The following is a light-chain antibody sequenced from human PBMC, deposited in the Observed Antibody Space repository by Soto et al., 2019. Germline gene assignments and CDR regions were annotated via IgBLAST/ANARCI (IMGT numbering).Light chain of an antibody. CDR1: SGDVGAYNS. V-gene: IGLV2-8*01. CDR2: EVS. Sequence: QSALTQPPSASGSPGQSVTISCTGTSGDVGAYNSVSWYQQHPGKAPKVMIYEVSERPSGVPDRFSGSKSGNTASLTVSGLQAEDEADYYCSSYAGSSNMIVGGGTKLTVL. CDR3: SSYAGSSNMI. J-gene: IGLJ2*01.